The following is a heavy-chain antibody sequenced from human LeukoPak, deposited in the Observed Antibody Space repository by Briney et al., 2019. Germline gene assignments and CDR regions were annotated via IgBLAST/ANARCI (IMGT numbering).Heavy chain of an antibody. J-gene: IGHJ4*02. CDR1: GYTFTSYA. CDR3: ARGSIAGAPFR. CDR2: IIPIFGTA. Sequence: SVKVSCKASGYTFTSYAMNWVRQAPGQGLEWMGGIIPIFGTANYAQKFQGRVTITADESTSTAYMELSSLRSEDTAVYYCARGSIAGAPFRWGQGTLVTVSS. V-gene: IGHV1-69*13. D-gene: IGHD6-6*01.